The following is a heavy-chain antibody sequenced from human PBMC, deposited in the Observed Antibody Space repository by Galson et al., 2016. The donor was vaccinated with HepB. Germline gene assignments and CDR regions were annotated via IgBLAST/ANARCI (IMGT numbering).Heavy chain of an antibody. CDR3: ARHCGYQTTVTNDAFAV. J-gene: IGHJ3*01. Sequence: SETLSLTCTVWGVSISNTNYFWGWIRQPPGKGLEWIGSSHSSGCTNYSPSRKSRVTISVDTSKDQFSLKANSVTAADTAVYYCARHCGYQTTVTNDAFAVWGLGTMVTFSS. CDR1: GVSISNTNYF. CDR2: SHSSGCT. V-gene: IGHV4-39*01. D-gene: IGHD4-17*01.